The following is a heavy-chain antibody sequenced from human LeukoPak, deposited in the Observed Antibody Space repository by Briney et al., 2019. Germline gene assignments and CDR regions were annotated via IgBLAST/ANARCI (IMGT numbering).Heavy chain of an antibody. Sequence: SETLSLTCAVYVGSFSGYYWSWIRQPPGKGLEWIGEINHSGSTNYNPSLKSRVTISVDTSKNQFSLKLSSVTAADTAVYYCARIEGAHYDILTGYPDYWGQGTLVTVSS. J-gene: IGHJ4*02. D-gene: IGHD3-9*01. CDR1: VGSFSGYY. CDR2: INHSGST. V-gene: IGHV4-34*01. CDR3: ARIEGAHYDILTGYPDY.